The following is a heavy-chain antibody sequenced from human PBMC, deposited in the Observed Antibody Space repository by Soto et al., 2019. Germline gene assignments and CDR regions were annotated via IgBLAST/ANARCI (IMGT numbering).Heavy chain of an antibody. CDR2: IYNSGGS. D-gene: IGHD4-17*01. CDR3: VGTRTTDDY. J-gene: IGHJ4*02. CDR1: GASVRSGDYY. Sequence: QVQLQESGPGLVKPSQTLSLTCSVSGASVRSGDYYWSSIRQAPGKGLEWIGYIYNSGGSYYNPSLKWRLTISIDPSKNPFSLKLTSVTAAVTAIYYSVGTRTTDDYWGRGTLVTVSS. V-gene: IGHV4-30-4*01.